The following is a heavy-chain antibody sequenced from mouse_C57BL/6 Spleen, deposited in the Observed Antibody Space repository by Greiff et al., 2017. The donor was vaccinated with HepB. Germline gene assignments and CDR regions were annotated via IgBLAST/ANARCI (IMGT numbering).Heavy chain of an antibody. Sequence: VQLVESGAELVKPGASVKISCKASGYAFSSYWMNWVKQRPVKGLGWIGQIYPGDGDTNYNGKFKGKATLTADKSYSTAYMRLSSLTSEASAVYFCARGYYYGSSWNWYFDVWGTGTTVTVSS. CDR1: GYAFSSYW. J-gene: IGHJ1*03. D-gene: IGHD1-1*01. CDR2: IYPGDGDT. CDR3: ARGYYYGSSWNWYFDV. V-gene: IGHV1-80*01.